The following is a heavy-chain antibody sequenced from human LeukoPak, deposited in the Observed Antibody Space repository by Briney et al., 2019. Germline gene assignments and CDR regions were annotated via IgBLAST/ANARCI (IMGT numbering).Heavy chain of an antibody. CDR2: IGTAGDP. D-gene: IGHD3-10*01. CDR1: GFTFSSYD. CDR3: ARGGFYGSGSYFAYGMDV. V-gene: IGHV3-13*05. Sequence: PGGSLRLSCAASGFTFSSYDMHWVRQATGKGLEWVSAIGTAGDPYYPGSAKGRFTISRENAKNSLYLQMNSLRAGDTAVYYCARGGFYGSGSYFAYGMDVWGKGTTVTVSS. J-gene: IGHJ6*04.